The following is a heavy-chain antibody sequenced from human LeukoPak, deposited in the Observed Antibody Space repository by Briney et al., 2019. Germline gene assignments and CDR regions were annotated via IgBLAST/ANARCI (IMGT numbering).Heavy chain of an antibody. D-gene: IGHD6-13*01. J-gene: IGHJ4*02. CDR1: GFTFSSYW. V-gene: IGHV3-74*01. Sequence: PGGSLRLSCAASGFTFSSYWMHWVRQAPGKGLVWVSRINSDGSSTNYADSVKGRFTISRDNAKNTLYLEMSSLRAEDTAVYYCARGKYSSSWTRDYWGQGTLVTVSS. CDR3: ARGKYSSSWTRDY. CDR2: INSDGSST.